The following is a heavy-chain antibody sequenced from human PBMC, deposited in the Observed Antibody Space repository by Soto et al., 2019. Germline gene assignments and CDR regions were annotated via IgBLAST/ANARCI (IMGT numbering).Heavy chain of an antibody. CDR1: GDIVSSNSAA. Sequence: PSQTLSLSCAISGDIVSSNSAAWNWIRQSPSRGLEWLGRTYYRSKWYNDYAVSVKSRITINPDTSKNQFSLQLNSVTPEDTAVYYCARDGSIAARIYYYGMAVWGQGTTVTVSS. J-gene: IGHJ6*02. D-gene: IGHD6-6*01. V-gene: IGHV6-1*01. CDR2: TYYRSKWYN. CDR3: ARDGSIAARIYYYGMAV.